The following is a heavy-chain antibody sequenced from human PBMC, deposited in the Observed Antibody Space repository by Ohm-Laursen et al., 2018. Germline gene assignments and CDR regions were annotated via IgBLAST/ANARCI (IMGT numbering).Heavy chain of an antibody. Sequence: SLRLSCAASGFTFSSYWMSWVRQAPGKGLEWVANIKQDGGQQYYVDSVKGRFTISRDNAKNSLYLQMNSLRAEDTAVYYCARARSVVPGGGGMDVWGQGTTVTVSS. CDR1: GFTFSSYW. CDR2: IKQDGGQQ. V-gene: IGHV3-7*01. CDR3: ARARSVVPGGGGMDV. J-gene: IGHJ6*02. D-gene: IGHD2-2*01.